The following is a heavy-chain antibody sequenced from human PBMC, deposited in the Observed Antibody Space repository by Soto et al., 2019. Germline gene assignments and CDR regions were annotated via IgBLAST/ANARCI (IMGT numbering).Heavy chain of an antibody. CDR1: GGSISSSSYY. D-gene: IGHD2-15*01. CDR3: ARLGCSGGSCTLFDY. CDR2: IYYSGST. Sequence: QLQLQESGPGLVKPSETLSLTCTVSGGSISSSSYYWGWIRQPPGKGLEWIGSIYYSGSTYYNPSLKSRVTISVDTSKNQFSPKLSSVTAADTAVYYCARLGCSGGSCTLFDYWGQGTLVTVSS. V-gene: IGHV4-39*01. J-gene: IGHJ4*02.